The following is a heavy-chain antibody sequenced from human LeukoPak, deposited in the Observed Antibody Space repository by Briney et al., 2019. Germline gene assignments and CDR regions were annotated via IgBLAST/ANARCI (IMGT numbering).Heavy chain of an antibody. CDR3: GRVSVVDGMDW. Sequence: MPSETLSLTCSVSGVSISSDYWSWVRQPPGKGLEWVGYMYYTGSTNYNPSFKSRVTISLATSKTQFSLKLSSVSPADTVVYYWGRVSVVDGMDWGGRGTAVAVS. D-gene: IGHD3/OR15-3a*01. J-gene: IGHJ6*02. CDR2: MYYTGST. CDR1: GVSISSDY. V-gene: IGHV4-59*01.